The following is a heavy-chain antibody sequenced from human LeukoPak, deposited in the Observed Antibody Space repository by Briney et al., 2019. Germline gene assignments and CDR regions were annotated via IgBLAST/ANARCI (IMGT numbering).Heavy chain of an antibody. J-gene: IGHJ4*02. CDR3: ARPLTRWLRGGFFDY. D-gene: IGHD5-12*01. V-gene: IGHV1-2*02. CDR1: GYTFTGYY. Sequence: ASVKVSCTASGYTFTGYYMHWVRQAPGQGLEWMGWINPNSGGTNYAQKFQGRVTMTRDTSISTDYMELSRLRSDDTAVYYCARPLTRWLRGGFFDYWGQGTLVTVSS. CDR2: INPNSGGT.